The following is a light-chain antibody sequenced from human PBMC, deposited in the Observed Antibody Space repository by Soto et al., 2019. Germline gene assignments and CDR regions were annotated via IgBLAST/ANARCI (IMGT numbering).Light chain of an antibody. CDR1: SSDVGGYNA. J-gene: IGLJ2*01. Sequence: QSALTQPPSASGSPGQSVTISCTGTSSDVGGYNAVSWYQQHPGKAPKLMIYEVTKRPSGVPDRFSGPKSGNTASLTVSGLLPEDEADYYCSSHAGIINVIFGGGTKVTVL. V-gene: IGLV2-8*01. CDR3: SSHAGIINVI. CDR2: EVT.